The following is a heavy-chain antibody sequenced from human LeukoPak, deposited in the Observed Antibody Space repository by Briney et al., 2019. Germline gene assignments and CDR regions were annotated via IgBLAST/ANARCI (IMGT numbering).Heavy chain of an antibody. J-gene: IGHJ4*02. CDR2: ISAYNGNT. CDR1: GYTFTSYG. Sequence: ASVEVSCKASGYTFTSYGISWVRQAPGQGLEWMGWISAYNGNTNYAQKLQGRVTMTTDTSTSTAYMELRSLRSDDTAVYYCARGRRVIAAAGLNDDYWGQGTLVTASS. D-gene: IGHD6-13*01. CDR3: ARGRRVIAAAGLNDDY. V-gene: IGHV1-18*01.